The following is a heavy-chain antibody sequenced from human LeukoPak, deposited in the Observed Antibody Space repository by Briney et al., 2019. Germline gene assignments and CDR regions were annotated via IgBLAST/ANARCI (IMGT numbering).Heavy chain of an antibody. V-gene: IGHV5-51*01. CDR2: IYPGDSDT. CDR3: AKNFWSGYRTYNWFDP. D-gene: IGHD3-3*01. CDR1: GYSFTSYW. Sequence: GESLKISCKGSGYSFTSYWIGWVRQMPGKGLEWMGIIYPGDSDTRYSSSFQGQVTISADKSISTAYLQWSSLKASDTAMYYCAKNFWSGYRTYNWFDPWGQGTLVTVSS. J-gene: IGHJ5*02.